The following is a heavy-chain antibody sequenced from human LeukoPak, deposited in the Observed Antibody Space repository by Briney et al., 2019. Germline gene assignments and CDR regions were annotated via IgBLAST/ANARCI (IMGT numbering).Heavy chain of an antibody. CDR2: FDPEDGET. V-gene: IGHV1-24*01. Sequence: ASVKVSCKVSGYTLTELSMHWVRQVPGKGLEWMGGFDPEDGETIYAQKFQGRVTMTEDTSTDTAYMELSSLRSEDTAVYYCATDLYSSGWYTDYWGQGTLVTVS. D-gene: IGHD6-19*01. CDR3: ATDLYSSGWYTDY. J-gene: IGHJ4*02. CDR1: GYTLTELS.